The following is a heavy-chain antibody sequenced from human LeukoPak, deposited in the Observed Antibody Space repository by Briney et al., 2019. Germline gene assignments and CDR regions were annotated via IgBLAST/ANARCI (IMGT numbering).Heavy chain of an antibody. V-gene: IGHV3-23*01. J-gene: IGHJ4*02. CDR1: GFIFNNYG. CDR3: AKGSSGYFFDL. Sequence: GGSLRLSCAASGFIFNNYGLVWVRQAPGKGLEWVTAISNDGGGTTYADFVKGRFSVTRDNSKNTLFLQMNSLRAEDTALYYCAKGSSGYFFDLWGQGTLVTVSS. CDR2: ISNDGGGT. D-gene: IGHD3-22*01.